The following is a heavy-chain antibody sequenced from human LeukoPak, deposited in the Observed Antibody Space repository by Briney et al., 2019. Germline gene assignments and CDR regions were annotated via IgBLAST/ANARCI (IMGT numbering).Heavy chain of an antibody. Sequence: SETLSLTCTVSGGSISSYYWSWIRQPPGKGLEWIGYIYYSGSTNYNPSLKSRVTISVDTSKNQFSLKLSSVTAADTAVYYCARAEYCSRTSCSYFPYWGQGTLVTVSS. CDR3: ARAEYCSRTSCSYFPY. CDR1: GGSISSYY. V-gene: IGHV4-59*01. CDR2: IYYSGST. D-gene: IGHD2-2*01. J-gene: IGHJ4*02.